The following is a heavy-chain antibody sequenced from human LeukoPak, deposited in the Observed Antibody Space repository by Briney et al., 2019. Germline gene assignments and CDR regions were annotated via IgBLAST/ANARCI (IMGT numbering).Heavy chain of an antibody. CDR3: ARETKLMGYSSGLGFNY. CDR1: GGSISSSSYY. CDR2: IYYSGNT. J-gene: IGHJ4*02. V-gene: IGHV4-39*07. Sequence: ASETLSLTCTVSGGSISSSSYYWGWIRQPPGKGLEWIGSIYYSGNTYYNPSLKSRVTISVDRSKNQFSLKLSSVTAADTAVYYCARETKLMGYSSGLGFNYWGQGTLVTVSP. D-gene: IGHD6-19*01.